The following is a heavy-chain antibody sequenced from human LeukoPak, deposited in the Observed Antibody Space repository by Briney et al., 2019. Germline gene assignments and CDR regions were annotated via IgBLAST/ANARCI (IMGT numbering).Heavy chain of an antibody. V-gene: IGHV1-69*13. CDR3: ARACSGGSCYLSFDY. CDR1: GGTFSSYA. D-gene: IGHD2-15*01. Sequence: SVKVSCTASGGTFSSYAISWVRQAPGQGLEWMGGIIPIFGTANYAQKFQGRVTITADESTSTAYMELSSLRSEDTAVYYCARACSGGSCYLSFDYWGQGTLVTVSS. CDR2: IIPIFGTA. J-gene: IGHJ4*02.